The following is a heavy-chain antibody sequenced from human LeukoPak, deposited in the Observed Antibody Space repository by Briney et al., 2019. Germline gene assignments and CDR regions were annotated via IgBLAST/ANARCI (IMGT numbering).Heavy chain of an antibody. J-gene: IGHJ6*02. CDR3: AKGVRGNYFYQYGMDV. D-gene: IGHD1-7*01. V-gene: IGHV3-23*01. CDR2: ISSTGATT. Sequence: RGSLRLSCAASSLTFSNYAMNWVRQAPGKGLEWVSCISSTGATTYYAGSVKGRFTISRDNSKNTLYLQMNSLRVEDTAVYYCAKGVRGNYFYQYGMDVWGQGTTVTVSS. CDR1: SLTFSNYA.